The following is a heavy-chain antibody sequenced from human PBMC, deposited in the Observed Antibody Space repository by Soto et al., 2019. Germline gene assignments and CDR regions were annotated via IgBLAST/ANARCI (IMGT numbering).Heavy chain of an antibody. J-gene: IGHJ4*02. Sequence: GGSLRLSCAASGFTFSSYAMHWVRQAPGKGLEWVAVISYDGSNKYYADSVKGRFTISRDSSKNTVSLEMTSLRAEDTAVYYCAKALGELSPESYDYWGQGTLVTVSS. CDR3: AKALGELSPESYDY. D-gene: IGHD3-16*02. V-gene: IGHV3-30-3*01. CDR2: ISYDGSNK. CDR1: GFTFSSYA.